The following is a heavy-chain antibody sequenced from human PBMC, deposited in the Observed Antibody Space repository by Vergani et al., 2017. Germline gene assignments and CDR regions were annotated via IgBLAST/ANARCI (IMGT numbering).Heavy chain of an antibody. CDR1: GYTFTSYY. CDR3: ARERSSGGSCYPYYYYYGMDV. J-gene: IGHJ6*04. Sequence: QVQLVQSGAEVKKPGASVKVSCKASGYTFTSYYMHWVRQAPGQGLEWMGIINPSGGSTSYAQKFQGRVTMTRDTSTSTVYMELSRLRAEDTAVYYCARERSSGGSCYPYYYYYGMDVWGEGSTVTVYS. V-gene: IGHV1-46*03. CDR2: INPSGGST. D-gene: IGHD2-15*01.